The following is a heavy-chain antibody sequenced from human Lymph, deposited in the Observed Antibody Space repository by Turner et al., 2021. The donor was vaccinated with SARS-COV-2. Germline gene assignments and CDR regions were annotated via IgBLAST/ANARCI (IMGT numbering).Heavy chain of an antibody. Sequence: QVQLVQSGAEVTEPGASVKVSCKASGYTFTGYYMHWVRQAPGQGLEWMGWINPDSGGTNDAQNFQDRVTMTRDTSISTAYMELSRLRSDDTAVYYCARGGLYYYDSSAYYGDAFDFWGQGTMVTVSS. J-gene: IGHJ3*01. D-gene: IGHD3-22*01. V-gene: IGHV1-2*02. CDR2: INPDSGGT. CDR1: GYTFTGYY. CDR3: ARGGLYYYDSSAYYGDAFDF.